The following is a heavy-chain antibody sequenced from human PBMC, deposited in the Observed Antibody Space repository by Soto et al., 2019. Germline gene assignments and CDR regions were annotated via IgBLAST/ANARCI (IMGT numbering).Heavy chain of an antibody. Sequence: PXDSLRISYKGSGYSFSSYWSGLVRQMPGQGPEWMGIIYPGDSDTRYSPSFQGQVTISADKSISTAYLQWSSLKASDTAMYYCARYCSGGSCYRPSYQFDYWGQATLVTVSS. J-gene: IGHJ4*02. D-gene: IGHD2-15*01. V-gene: IGHV5-51*01. CDR3: ARYCSGGSCYRPSYQFDY. CDR2: IYPGDSDT. CDR1: GYSFSSYW.